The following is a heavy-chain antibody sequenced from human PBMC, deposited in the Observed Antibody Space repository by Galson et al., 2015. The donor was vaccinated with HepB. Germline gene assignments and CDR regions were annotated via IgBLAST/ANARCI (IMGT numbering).Heavy chain of an antibody. CDR2: ISYDGSNK. V-gene: IGHV3-30-3*01. D-gene: IGHD2-2*01. CDR3: ARSLPDIVVVPAARRGYYFDY. J-gene: IGHJ4*02. CDR1: GFTFSSYA. Sequence: SLRLSCAASGFTFSSYAMHWVRQAPGKGLEWVAVISYDGSNKYYADSVKGRFTIPRDNSKNTLYLQMNSLRAEDTAVYYCARSLPDIVVVPAARRGYYFDYWGQGTLVTVSS.